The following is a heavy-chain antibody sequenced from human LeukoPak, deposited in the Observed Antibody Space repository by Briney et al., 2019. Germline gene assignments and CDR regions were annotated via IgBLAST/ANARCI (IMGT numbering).Heavy chain of an antibody. J-gene: IGHJ3*02. V-gene: IGHV4-59*01. CDR2: IYYSGST. D-gene: IGHD3-10*01. CDR1: GGSISSYY. CDR3: ARGGGSGSRYGAFDI. Sequence: SATLSLTCTVSGGSISSYYWSWIRQPPGKGLEWIGYIYYSGSTNYNPSLKSRVTISVDTSKNQFSLKLSSVAAADTAVYYCARGGGSGSRYGAFDIWGQGTMVTVSS.